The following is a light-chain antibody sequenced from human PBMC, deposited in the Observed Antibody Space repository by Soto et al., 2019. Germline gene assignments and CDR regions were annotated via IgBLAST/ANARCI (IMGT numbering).Light chain of an antibody. CDR1: SSDIGVYNH. CDR2: EVS. CDR3: SSYAGSNNLYV. J-gene: IGLJ1*01. Sequence: QSVLTQPPSASGSPGQSVTISCTGTSSDIGVYNHVSWYQQHPGKAPKLMIYEVSKRPSGVPDRFSGSKSGNTASLTVSGLQAEDEADYYCSSYAGSNNLYVFGTGTKVTVL. V-gene: IGLV2-8*01.